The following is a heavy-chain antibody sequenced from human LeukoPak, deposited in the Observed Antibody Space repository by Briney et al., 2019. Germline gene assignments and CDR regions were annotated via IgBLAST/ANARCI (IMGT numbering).Heavy chain of an antibody. V-gene: IGHV3-48*02. CDR3: ARDPGLDN. J-gene: IGHJ4*02. Sequence: SGGCLRLSCEASAFTSSSNSMNWVRQAPGARLEWISFISGSGSAMYYADSVKGRFTISRDNAKNSLYLQMNSLRDDDTAVYYCARDPGLDNWGQGTLVTVSS. CDR1: AFTSSSNS. CDR2: ISGSGSAM.